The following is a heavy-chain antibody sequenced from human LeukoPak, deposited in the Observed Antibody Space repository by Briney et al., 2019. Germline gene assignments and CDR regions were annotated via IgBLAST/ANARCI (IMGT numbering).Heavy chain of an antibody. CDR1: GYTFTGYY. Sequence: ASVKVSCKASGYTFTGYYIHWVRQALGQGLEWMGWINPNSGGTNYAKKFQGRVTMTRDTSISTAYMELSRLRSDDTAMYYCARDYYDSSGYDFDYWGQGTLVTVSS. J-gene: IGHJ4*02. V-gene: IGHV1-2*02. D-gene: IGHD3-22*01. CDR3: ARDYYDSSGYDFDY. CDR2: INPNSGGT.